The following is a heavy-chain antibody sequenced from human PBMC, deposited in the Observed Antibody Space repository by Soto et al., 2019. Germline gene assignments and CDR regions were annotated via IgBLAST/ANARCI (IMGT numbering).Heavy chain of an antibody. Sequence: QITLKESGPTLVRPAQTLTLTCAFSGFSLTTYDMGVAWLRQPPGTALEWLALINWDDDKRYSPSLTDRLAVSHDTSRKQVVRTITNLAPGDTATYFCAHASDYDLLTFARWGAGILVTVSS. J-gene: IGHJ4*02. V-gene: IGHV2-5*02. CDR1: GFSLTTYDMG. CDR2: INWDDDK. CDR3: AHASDYDLLTFAR. D-gene: IGHD6-25*01.